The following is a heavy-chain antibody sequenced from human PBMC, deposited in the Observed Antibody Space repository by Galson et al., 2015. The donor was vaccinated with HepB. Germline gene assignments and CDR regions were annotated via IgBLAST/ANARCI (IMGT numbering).Heavy chain of an antibody. V-gene: IGHV3-30*18. Sequence: SLRLSCAASGFTFNTYGMHWVRQAPGRGLEWLAVMSYAGDHEFYADSVKGRFTISRDNSQNTLYLQMNSLRTDDTAVYYCAKELGSSGWYPTFDCWGQGTLVTVSS. J-gene: IGHJ4*02. CDR1: GFTFNTYG. CDR3: AKELGSSGWYPTFDC. CDR2: MSYAGDHE. D-gene: IGHD6-19*01.